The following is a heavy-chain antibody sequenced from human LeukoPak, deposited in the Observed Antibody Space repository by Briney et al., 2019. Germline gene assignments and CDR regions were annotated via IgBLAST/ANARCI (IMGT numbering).Heavy chain of an antibody. J-gene: IGHJ5*02. D-gene: IGHD6-19*01. CDR2: IYPGDSDT. CDR3: ARHDGSSGWSAGWFDP. V-gene: IGHV5-51*01. Sequence: GESLKISCKGSGYSFTSYWIGWVRQMPGKGLEWMGIIYPGDSDTRYSTSFQGQVTISADKSISTAYLQWSSLKASDTAMYYCARHDGSSGWSAGWFDPWGQGTLVTVSS. CDR1: GYSFTSYW.